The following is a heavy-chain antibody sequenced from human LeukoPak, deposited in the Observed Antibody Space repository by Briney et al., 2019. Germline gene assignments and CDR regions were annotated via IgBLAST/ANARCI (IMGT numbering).Heavy chain of an antibody. J-gene: IGHJ4*02. D-gene: IGHD5-18*01. V-gene: IGHV1-69*13. CDR1: GYTFTGYY. CDR3: ARGLLGYSYGLFDY. CDR2: IIPIFGTA. Sequence: SVKVSCKASGYTFTGYYMHWVRQAPDKGLEWMGGIIPIFGTANYAQKFQGRVTITADESTSTAYMELSSLRSEDTAVYYCARGLLGYSYGLFDYWGQGTLATVSS.